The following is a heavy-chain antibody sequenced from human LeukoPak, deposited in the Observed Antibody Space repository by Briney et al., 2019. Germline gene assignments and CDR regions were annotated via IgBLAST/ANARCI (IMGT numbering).Heavy chain of an antibody. V-gene: IGHV4-39*01. CDR1: GGSSRSRSYC. CDR3: ARHIQWLSSYYFDY. J-gene: IGHJ4*02. Sequence: PSETLSLTCTVSGGSSRSRSYCWGWIRQPPGKGLEWIGSIYNSGSTYYSPSLKSRVTMSVDTSTHQFSLELSSVTAADTAVYYCARHIQWLSSYYFDYWGPGILVTVSS. D-gene: IGHD6-19*01. CDR2: IYNSGST.